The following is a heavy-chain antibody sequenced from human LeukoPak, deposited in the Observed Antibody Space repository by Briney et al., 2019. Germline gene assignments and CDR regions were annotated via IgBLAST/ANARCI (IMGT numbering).Heavy chain of an antibody. CDR3: ARVSYGSGSYLDY. CDR2: INPNSGGT. D-gene: IGHD3-10*01. Sequence: ASVKVSCKASGHTFTGYYMHWVRQAPGQGLEWMGWINPNSGGTNYAQKFQGRVTMTRDTSISTAYMELSRLRSDDTAVYYCARVSYGSGSYLDYWGQGTLVTVSS. CDR1: GHTFTGYY. V-gene: IGHV1-2*02. J-gene: IGHJ4*02.